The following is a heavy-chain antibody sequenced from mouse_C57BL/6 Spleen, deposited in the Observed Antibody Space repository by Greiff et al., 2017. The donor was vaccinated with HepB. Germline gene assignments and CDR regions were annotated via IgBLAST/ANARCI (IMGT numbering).Heavy chain of an antibody. D-gene: IGHD1-1*01. J-gene: IGHJ3*01. CDR2: ISSGSSTI. CDR1: GFTFSDYG. V-gene: IGHV5-17*01. Sequence: EVRLVESGGGLVKPGGSLKLSCAASGFTFSDYGMHWVRQAPEKGLEWVAYISSGSSTIYYADTVKGRFTISRDNAKNTLFLQMTSLRSEDTAMYYCARDYYYGSSGTWFAYWGQGTLVTVSA. CDR3: ARDYYYGSSGTWFAY.